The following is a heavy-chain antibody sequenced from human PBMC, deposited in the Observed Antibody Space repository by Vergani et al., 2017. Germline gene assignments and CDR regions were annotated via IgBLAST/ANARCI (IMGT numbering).Heavy chain of an antibody. CDR3: ARDAVGVVSI. CDR2: IYYSGST. J-gene: IGHJ4*02. Sequence: HVQLQESGPRLVKPSQTLSLTCTVPVGSISSGGYYWSWIRQHPGKVLEWIGYIYYSGSTYYNPSLKSRVTIPVDTSKNQSSLKLSSVTAADTAVYYCARDAVGVVSIWGQGTLVTVSS. D-gene: IGHD3-3*01. CDR1: VGSISSGGYY. V-gene: IGHV4-31*02.